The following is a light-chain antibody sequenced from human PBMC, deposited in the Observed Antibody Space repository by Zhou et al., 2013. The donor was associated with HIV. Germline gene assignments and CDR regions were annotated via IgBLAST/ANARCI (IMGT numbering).Light chain of an antibody. CDR1: QGIGTY. CDR3: QQYHAYPIT. Sequence: DIQMTQFPSSLSASVGDRVTITCRASQGIGTYLAWFQQKPGRAPKSLIFGASSLQPGVPSRFSGSGSGTDFTLSISSLQPEDFATYYCQQYHAYPITFGQGTTTGH. J-gene: IGKJ5*01. V-gene: IGKV1-16*01. CDR2: GAS.